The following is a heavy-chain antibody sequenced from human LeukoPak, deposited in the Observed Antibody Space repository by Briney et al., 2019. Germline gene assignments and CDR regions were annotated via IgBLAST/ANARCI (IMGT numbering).Heavy chain of an antibody. CDR1: GYTFTGYY. CDR2: VNPDSGGT. J-gene: IGHJ4*02. D-gene: IGHD6-19*01. CDR3: ARAPPGYSSGWYLNY. V-gene: IGHV1-2*06. Sequence: ASVKVSCMASGYTFTGYYMHWVRQAPGQGLEWMGRVNPDSGGTNYAQKFQGRVTMTRDTSISTAYMELSRLRSDDTAVYFCARAPPGYSSGWYLNYWGQGTLVTVSS.